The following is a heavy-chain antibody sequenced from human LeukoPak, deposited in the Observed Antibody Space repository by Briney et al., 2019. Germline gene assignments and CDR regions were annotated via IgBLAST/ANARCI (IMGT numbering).Heavy chain of an antibody. Sequence: GGSLRLSCAAPGFISSSYAMSWVRQAPGKGLEWGSSISGSAGSTYYADSVRGRFTISRDNSKNTLYLQMNSLRAEDTALYYCAKGRGAADTWFDPWGQGTLVTVSS. CDR2: ISGSAGST. CDR1: GFISSSYA. J-gene: IGHJ5*02. CDR3: AKGRGAADTWFDP. D-gene: IGHD6-13*01. V-gene: IGHV3-23*01.